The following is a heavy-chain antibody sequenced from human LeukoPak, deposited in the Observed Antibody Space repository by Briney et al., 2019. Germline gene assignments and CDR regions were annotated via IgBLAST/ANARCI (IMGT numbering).Heavy chain of an antibody. CDR2: IYPGDSDT. J-gene: IGHJ4*02. CDR3: ARRGEAMDSFDY. D-gene: IGHD5-18*01. V-gene: IGHV5-51*01. CDR1: GYSFTSYW. Sequence: AGEPLKISCKGSGYSFTSYWIGWVRQMPGKGLEWMGIIYPGDSDTRYSPSFQGQVTISADKSINTAYLQWSSLKASDTAIYYCARRGEAMDSFDYWGQGTLVTVSS.